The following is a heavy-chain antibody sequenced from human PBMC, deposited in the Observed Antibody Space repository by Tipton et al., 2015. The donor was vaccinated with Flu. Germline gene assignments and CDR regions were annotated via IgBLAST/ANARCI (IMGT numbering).Heavy chain of an antibody. V-gene: IGHV1-18*04. J-gene: IGHJ4*02. D-gene: IGHD4-23*01. CDR1: GYTSTSYG. CDR2: LSADYGNT. Sequence: QSGPEVKKLGALVKVSYKAFGYTSTSYGISWVRQAPGQGLEWMGRLSADYGNTNYAQKHQGRVTMTTDTCTSTGYMGLRSLRSDHTAVYYCARGRWLDYWGQGTLVTGSS. CDR3: ARGRWLDY.